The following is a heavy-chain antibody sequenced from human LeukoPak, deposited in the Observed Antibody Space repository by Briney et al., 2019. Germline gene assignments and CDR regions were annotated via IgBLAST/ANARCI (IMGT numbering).Heavy chain of an antibody. CDR3: ATPPGYSGYDDNDY. D-gene: IGHD5-12*01. Sequence: ASVKVSCKVSGYTLTELSMHWVRQAPGKGLGWMGGFDPEDGETIYAQKFQGRVTMTEDTSTDTAYMELSSLRSEDTAVYYCATPPGYSGYDDNDYWGQGTLVTVSS. J-gene: IGHJ4*02. CDR2: FDPEDGET. V-gene: IGHV1-24*01. CDR1: GYTLTELS.